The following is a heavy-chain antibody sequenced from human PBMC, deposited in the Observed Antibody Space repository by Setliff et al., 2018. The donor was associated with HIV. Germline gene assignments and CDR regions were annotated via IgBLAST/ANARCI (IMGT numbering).Heavy chain of an antibody. V-gene: IGHV1-69*05. D-gene: IGHD3-3*01. CDR1: GGTFSDYA. Sequence: LVKVSCKVSGGTFSDYAVTWVRQAPGQGLEWMGGVIPVFGTGNYAQKFQGRVTITTDESTRTAYMELRSLRSEDTAVYYCARVPSPFVQEGYFDDWGQGTLVTVSS. CDR2: VIPVFGTG. J-gene: IGHJ4*01. CDR3: ARVPSPFVQEGYFDD.